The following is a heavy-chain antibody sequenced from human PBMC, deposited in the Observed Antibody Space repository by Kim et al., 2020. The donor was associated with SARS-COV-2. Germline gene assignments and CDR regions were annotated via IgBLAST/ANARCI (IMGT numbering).Heavy chain of an antibody. Sequence: GGSLRLSCAASGFTFSSYSMNWVRQAPGKGLEWVSSISSSSSYIYYADSVKGRFTISRDNAKNSLYLQMNSLRAEDTAVYYCARGHRYGSGSYYALAEIFDYWGQGTLVTVSS. V-gene: IGHV3-21*01. J-gene: IGHJ4*02. CDR1: GFTFSSYS. D-gene: IGHD3-10*01. CDR2: ISSSSSYI. CDR3: ARGHRYGSGSYYALAEIFDY.